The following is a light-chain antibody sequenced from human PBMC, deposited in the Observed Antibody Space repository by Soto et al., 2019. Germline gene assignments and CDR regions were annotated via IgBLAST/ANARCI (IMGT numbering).Light chain of an antibody. J-gene: IGKJ2*01. CDR1: QSLLYSNGNTY. CDR3: MQGTHRPVT. V-gene: IGKV2-30*01. CDR2: KVS. Sequence: DVVMTQSPLSLSVTLGQPASISCSSSQSLLYSNGNTYLNWFQQRPGQPPRRLIYKVSNRDSGVPDRFSGSRSGTDFTLKISRVEAEDVGLYYCMQGTHRPVTFGQGTKLEIK.